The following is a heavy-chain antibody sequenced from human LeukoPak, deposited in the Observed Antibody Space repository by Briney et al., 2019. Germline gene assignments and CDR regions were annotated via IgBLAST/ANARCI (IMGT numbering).Heavy chain of an antibody. D-gene: IGHD6-6*01. CDR2: ISHDGSNE. CDR1: GFTLTDYG. V-gene: IGHV3-30*18. Sequence: GGSLRLSCAASGFTLTDYGLHWVRQAPGKGLEWVAVISHDGSNEYYGDSVKGRFTISRDNSKSTLYLQMDSLRPEDTGVYHCAKAAYSSASYFDHWGQGTLVTVSS. CDR3: AKAAYSSASYFDH. J-gene: IGHJ4*02.